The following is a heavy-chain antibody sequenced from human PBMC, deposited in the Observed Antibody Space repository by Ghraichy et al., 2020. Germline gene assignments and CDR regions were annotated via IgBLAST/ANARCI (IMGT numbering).Heavy chain of an antibody. Sequence: SETLSLTCTVSGASISGYYWSWIRQPPGKGLEWIGYIYYSGSTNYNSSLKSRVTISIDTSKNQFSLELTSVTAADTAVYYCARLQYNWNPGWFDSWGQGILVTVSS. CDR2: IYYSGST. V-gene: IGHV4-59*08. D-gene: IGHD1-20*01. CDR1: GASISGYY. CDR3: ARLQYNWNPGWFDS. J-gene: IGHJ5*01.